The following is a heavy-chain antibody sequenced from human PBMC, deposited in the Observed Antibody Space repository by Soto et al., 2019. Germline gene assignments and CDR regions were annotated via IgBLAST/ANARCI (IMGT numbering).Heavy chain of an antibody. CDR2: ISGSGGST. Sequence: GGSLRLSCAASGFTFSSYAMSWVRQAPGKGLEWVSAISGSGGSTYYADSVKGRFTISRDNSKNTLYLQMNSLRDEDTAVYYCAKGACCGDCYYYFDYWGQGTLVTVSS. D-gene: IGHD2-21*02. CDR1: GFTFSSYA. V-gene: IGHV3-23*01. J-gene: IGHJ4*02. CDR3: AKGACCGDCYYYFDY.